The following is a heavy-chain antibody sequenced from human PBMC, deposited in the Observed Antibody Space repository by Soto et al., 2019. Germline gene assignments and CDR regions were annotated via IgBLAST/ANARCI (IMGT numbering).Heavy chain of an antibody. V-gene: IGHV1-2*02. CDR2: INPATGAA. CDR1: GYPVTAYY. Sequence: QLHLVQSGAVVKKPGASVTVSCSASGYPVTAYYMHWVRQAPGRGLEWMGGINPATGAAKYTQTFQGRVTITRDQSTRTGFMELSGLTSEDTAVFYCARGGGVGVAGSAAFDMWGQGTLVTVSS. J-gene: IGHJ3*02. D-gene: IGHD3-3*01. CDR3: ARGGGVGVAGSAAFDM.